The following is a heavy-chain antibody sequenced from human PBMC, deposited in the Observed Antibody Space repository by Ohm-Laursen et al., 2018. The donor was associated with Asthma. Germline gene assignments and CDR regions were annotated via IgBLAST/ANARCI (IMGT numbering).Heavy chain of an antibody. D-gene: IGHD3-22*01. V-gene: IGHV4-61*01. Sequence: SETLSLTCTVSGGSVSSGSYYWSWIRQPPGKGLEWIGYIYYSGSTNYNPSLKSRVTISVGTSKNQFSLKLSSVTAADTAVYYCARVRRITMIVVDPRGTFDIWGQGTMVTVSS. CDR2: IYYSGST. J-gene: IGHJ3*02. CDR3: ARVRRITMIVVDPRGTFDI. CDR1: GGSVSSGSYY.